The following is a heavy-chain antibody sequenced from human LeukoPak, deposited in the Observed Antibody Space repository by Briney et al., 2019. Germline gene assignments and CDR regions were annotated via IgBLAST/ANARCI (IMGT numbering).Heavy chain of an antibody. CDR1: GGSIGTCY. CDR3: ARHIGGGIEDMDV. CDR2: IYVTGST. Sequence: ASETLSLTCTVSGGSIGTCYWSWIRQSPGKGLEWIGYIYVTGSTRYNPYLQSRVTISVDTSRNQFFLKMSSVTAADTAVYYCARHIGGGIEDMDVWGKGTKVTVSS. J-gene: IGHJ6*03. D-gene: IGHD3-16*02. V-gene: IGHV4-59*08.